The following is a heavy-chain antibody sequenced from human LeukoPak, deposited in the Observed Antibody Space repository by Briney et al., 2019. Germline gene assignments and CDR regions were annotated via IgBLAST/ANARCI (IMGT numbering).Heavy chain of an antibody. Sequence: PGGSLRLSCAASGFTFTDYWMTWVRQAPGQGLEWMANIRRDGGATYYGGSVKGRFTISRDNAKSSLFLQMDSLRAEDTAVYYCATSKDTAGGPYWGRGTLVTVSS. J-gene: IGHJ4*02. V-gene: IGHV3-7*01. D-gene: IGHD5-18*01. CDR2: IRRDGGAT. CDR1: GFTFTDYW. CDR3: ATSKDTAGGPY.